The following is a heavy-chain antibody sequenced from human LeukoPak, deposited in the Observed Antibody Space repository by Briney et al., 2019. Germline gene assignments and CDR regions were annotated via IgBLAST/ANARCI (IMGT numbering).Heavy chain of an antibody. D-gene: IGHD2-2*02. CDR1: GYTFIDYY. CDR3: AKEFYTTGGTVMHTQYYYYYGLDV. CDR2: INPSGGST. V-gene: IGHV1-46*01. J-gene: IGHJ6*02. Sequence: GASVKVSCKASGYTFIDYYIHWVRQAPGQGLEWMGIINPSGGSTSYAQKFQGRVTMTRDTSTSTVYMELSSLRSDDTAVYYCAKEFYTTGGTVMHTQYYYYYGLDVWGQGITVTVSS.